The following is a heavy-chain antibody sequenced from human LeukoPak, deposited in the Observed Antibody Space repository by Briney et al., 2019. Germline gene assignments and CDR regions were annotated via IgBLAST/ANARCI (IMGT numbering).Heavy chain of an antibody. Sequence: ASVKVSCKASGYTFTGYYMHWVRQAPGQGLEWMGLINPNSGGTNYAQKFQGRVTMTRDTSISTAYMELSRLRSDDTAVYYCARPEVLIWFRELSAFDIWGQGTMVTVSS. CDR2: INPNSGGT. D-gene: IGHD3-10*01. J-gene: IGHJ3*02. V-gene: IGHV1-2*02. CDR3: ARPEVLIWFRELSAFDI. CDR1: GYTFTGYY.